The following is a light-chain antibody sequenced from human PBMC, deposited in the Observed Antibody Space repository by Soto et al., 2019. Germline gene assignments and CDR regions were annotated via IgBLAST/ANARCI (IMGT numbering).Light chain of an antibody. J-gene: IGLJ2*01. V-gene: IGLV2-8*01. CDR3: SSYAGSNNLL. Sequence: QSALTQPPSASGSPGQSVTISCNGTSSDIGAYNYVSWYQQHPGKAPKLMIYEVSKRPSGVPDRFSGSKSGNTASLTVSGLQAEDEADYYCSSYAGSNNLLFGGGTKLTVL. CDR1: SSDIGAYNY. CDR2: EVS.